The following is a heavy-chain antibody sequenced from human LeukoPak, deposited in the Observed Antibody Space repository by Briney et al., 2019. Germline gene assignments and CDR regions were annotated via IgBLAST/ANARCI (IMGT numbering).Heavy chain of an antibody. Sequence: GGSLRLSCAASGFTFSSYEMNWVRQAPGEGLEWVSYISSSGYSIYYANSVKGRFSISRDNAKNSLYLQMNSLRAEDTAVYYCARECSSSSGQCFDHWGQGTLVTVSS. V-gene: IGHV3-48*03. CDR1: GFTFSSYE. CDR2: ISSSGYSI. D-gene: IGHD6-6*01. J-gene: IGHJ4*02. CDR3: ARECSSSSGQCFDH.